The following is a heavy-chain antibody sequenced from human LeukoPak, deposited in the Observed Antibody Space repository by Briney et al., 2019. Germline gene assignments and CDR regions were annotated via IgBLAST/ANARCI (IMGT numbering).Heavy chain of an antibody. J-gene: IGHJ4*02. Sequence: ASVKVSCKASGYTFTGYYMLWVRQAPGQGLEWMGWINPNSGGTNYAQKFQGRVTMTRDTSISTAYMELSRLRTDDTAVYYCARDPPIVGATGEDYWGQGTLVTVSS. V-gene: IGHV1-2*02. D-gene: IGHD1-26*01. CDR3: ARDPPIVGATGEDY. CDR1: GYTFTGYY. CDR2: INPNSGGT.